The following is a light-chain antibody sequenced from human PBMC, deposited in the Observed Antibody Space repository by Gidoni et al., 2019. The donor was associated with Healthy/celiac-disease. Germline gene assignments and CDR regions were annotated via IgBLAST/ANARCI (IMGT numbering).Light chain of an antibody. CDR1: QSLLHSNGYNY. CDR2: LGS. Sequence: EIVMTQSPLSLPVTPGEPASISCRSSQSLLHSNGYNYLDWYLQKAGQSPQLLIYLGSNRASGVPDRFSGSGSGTDFTLKISRVEAEDVGVYYCMQALQTPRTFGQGTKVEIK. CDR3: MQALQTPRT. J-gene: IGKJ1*01. V-gene: IGKV2-28*01.